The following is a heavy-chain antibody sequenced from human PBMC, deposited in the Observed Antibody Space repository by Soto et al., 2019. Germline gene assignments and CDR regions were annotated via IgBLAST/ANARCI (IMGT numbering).Heavy chain of an antibody. CDR3: ARGPRGVYGNDY. D-gene: IGHD2-8*02. Sequence: EVQLVESGGGLVQPGGSLRLSCAASGFTFSSDWMHWVRQAAGKGLVWVSRINMDGSITNYADSVKGRFTISRDNAKNTLYLQMNSLRAEDTAVYYCARGPRGVYGNDYWGQGALVTVSS. CDR2: INMDGSIT. CDR1: GFTFSSDW. J-gene: IGHJ4*02. V-gene: IGHV3-74*01.